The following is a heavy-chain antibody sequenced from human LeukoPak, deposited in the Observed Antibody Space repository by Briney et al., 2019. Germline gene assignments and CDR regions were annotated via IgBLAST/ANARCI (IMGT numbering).Heavy chain of an antibody. CDR3: ARGYCSGGSCYQYYFDY. Sequence: ASVKVSRKASGYTFTSYDINWVRQATGQGLEWMGWMNPNSGNTGYAQKFQGRVTMTRNTSISTAYMELSSLRSEDTAVYYCARGYCSGGSCYQYYFDYWGQGTLVTVSS. CDR1: GYTFTSYD. CDR2: MNPNSGNT. V-gene: IGHV1-8*01. J-gene: IGHJ4*02. D-gene: IGHD2-15*01.